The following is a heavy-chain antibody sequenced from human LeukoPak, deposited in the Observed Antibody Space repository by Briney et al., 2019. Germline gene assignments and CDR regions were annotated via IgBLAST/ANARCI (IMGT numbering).Heavy chain of an antibody. J-gene: IGHJ4*02. CDR3: ARAPLGGSGYFNY. CDR1: GFTFSSYA. D-gene: IGHD3-22*01. V-gene: IGHV3-23*01. CDR2: IRGSGGGT. Sequence: GGSLRLSCAASGFTFSSYAMSWVRQAPGKGLEWVSAIRGSGGGTYHADSVKGRFTISRDNAQNSLYLQMNSLRDEDTAVYYCARAPLGGSGYFNYWGQGTLVTVSS.